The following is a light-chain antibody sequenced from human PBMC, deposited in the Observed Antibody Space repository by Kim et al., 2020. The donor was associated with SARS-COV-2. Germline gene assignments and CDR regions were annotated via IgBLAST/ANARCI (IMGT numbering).Light chain of an antibody. CDR3: QVWDSSSDHPV. J-gene: IGLJ3*02. V-gene: IGLV3-21*04. CDR1: NIGSKS. Sequence: ATGKTASITCGGNNIGSKSVHWYQQKPCQAPVLVIYYDSDRPSGIPERFSGSNSGNTATLTISRVEAGDEADYYCQVWDSSSDHPVFGGGTQLTVL. CDR2: YDS.